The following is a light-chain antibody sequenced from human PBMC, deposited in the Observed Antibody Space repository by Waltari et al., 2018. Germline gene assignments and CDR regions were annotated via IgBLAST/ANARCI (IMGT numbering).Light chain of an antibody. V-gene: IGKV1-39*01. CDR3: QQNYVTPFT. CDR1: QTVSSD. Sequence: DIQMTQSPSSLSASVGDRVTITCRASQTVSSDLHWYQQRPGKAPKLLIYSASTLQSGVPSRFSGRGSGTDFTLTISNLQPEDFATYFCQQNYVTPFTFGLGTKLEIK. J-gene: IGKJ2*01. CDR2: SAS.